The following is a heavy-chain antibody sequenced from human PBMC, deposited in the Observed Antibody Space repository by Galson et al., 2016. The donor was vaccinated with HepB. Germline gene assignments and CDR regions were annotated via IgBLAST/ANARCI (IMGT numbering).Heavy chain of an antibody. CDR2: INSDGTT. CDR1: GFTFSSYW. Sequence: SLRLSCAASGFTFSSYWMTWVRQPPGKGLVWVARINSDGTTTYADAAEGGLTISRDDAGNTLYLQMNSLRVEDTAVYYCARDQYDFWSGGSYYYYMDVWGTGTTVTVYS. D-gene: IGHD3-3*01. CDR3: ARDQYDFWSGGSYYYYMDV. J-gene: IGHJ6*03. V-gene: IGHV3-74*03.